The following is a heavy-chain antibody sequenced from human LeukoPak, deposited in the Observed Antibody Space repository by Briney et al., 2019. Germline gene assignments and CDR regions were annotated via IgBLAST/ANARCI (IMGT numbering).Heavy chain of an antibody. CDR3: AREGDYDFWTGYSPMSYAFDS. CDR2: IYHSGST. CDR1: GGSISSSNW. V-gene: IGHV4-4*02. D-gene: IGHD3-3*01. J-gene: IGHJ4*02. Sequence: PSGTLSLTCAVSGGSISSSNWWSWVRQPPGKGLEWIGEIYHSGSTNYNPSLKSRVTISVDKSKNQFSLQLNSVTAADTAVYYCAREGDYDFWTGYSPMSYAFDSWGQGTLVTVSS.